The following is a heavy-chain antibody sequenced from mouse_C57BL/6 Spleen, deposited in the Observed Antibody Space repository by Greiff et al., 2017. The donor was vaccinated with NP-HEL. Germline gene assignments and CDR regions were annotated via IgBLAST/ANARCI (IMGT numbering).Heavy chain of an antibody. V-gene: IGHV1-7*01. CDR3: AREGDYDYDEGGPWFAY. Sequence: QVQLKQSGAELAKPGASVKLSCKASGYTFTSYWMHWVKQRPGQGLEWIGYINPSSGYTKYNQKFKDKATLTADKSSSTAYMQLSSLTYEDSAVYYCAREGDYDYDEGGPWFAYWGQGTLVTVSA. CDR1: GYTFTSYW. CDR2: INPSSGYT. D-gene: IGHD2-4*01. J-gene: IGHJ3*01.